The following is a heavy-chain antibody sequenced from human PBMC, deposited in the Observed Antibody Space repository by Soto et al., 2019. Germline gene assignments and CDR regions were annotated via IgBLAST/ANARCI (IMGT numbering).Heavy chain of an antibody. CDR1: GYTFTSYG. Sequence: GASVKVSCKASGYTFTSYGISWVRQAPGQGLEWMGWISAYNGNTNYAQKLQGRVTMTTDTSTSTAYMELRSLRSDDTAVYYCARDVFITGTQAGGYYYYGMDVWGQGTTVTVSS. D-gene: IGHD1-7*01. CDR3: ARDVFITGTQAGGYYYYGMDV. J-gene: IGHJ6*02. V-gene: IGHV1-18*01. CDR2: ISAYNGNT.